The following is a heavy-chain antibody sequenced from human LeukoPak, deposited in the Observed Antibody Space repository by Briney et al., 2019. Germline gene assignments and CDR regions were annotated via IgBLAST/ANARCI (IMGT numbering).Heavy chain of an antibody. D-gene: IGHD3-22*01. Sequence: PGGSLRLSCAASGFTFGSYAMSWVRQAPGKGLEWVSAISGSGGSTYYADSVKGRFTISRDNSKNTLYLQMNSLRAEDTAVYYCAKDAVYYDSSGYPESYFDYWGQGTLVTVSS. CDR1: GFTFGSYA. J-gene: IGHJ4*02. V-gene: IGHV3-23*01. CDR3: AKDAVYYDSSGYPESYFDY. CDR2: ISGSGGST.